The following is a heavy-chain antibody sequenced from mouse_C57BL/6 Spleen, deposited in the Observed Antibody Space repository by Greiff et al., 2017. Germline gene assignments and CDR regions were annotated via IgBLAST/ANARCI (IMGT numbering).Heavy chain of an antibody. CDR1: GYTFTSYW. V-gene: IGHV1-72*01. CDR2: IDPNSGGT. D-gene: IGHD1-1*01. J-gene: IGHJ2*01. CDR3: ARLGLITTRVGHFDY. Sequence: QVQLQQPGAELVKPGASVKLSCKASGYTFTSYWMHWVKQRPGRGLEWIGRIDPNSGGTKHNEKFKSKATLTVDKPSSTAYIQLSSLSSEDSAVYYCARLGLITTRVGHFDYWGQGTTLTVSS.